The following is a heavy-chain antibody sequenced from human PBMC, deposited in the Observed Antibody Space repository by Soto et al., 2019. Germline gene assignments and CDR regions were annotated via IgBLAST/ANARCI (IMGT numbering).Heavy chain of an antibody. J-gene: IGHJ4*02. CDR2: ISGSGGST. CDR1: GFTFSSYA. D-gene: IGHD2-15*01. Sequence: EVQLLESGGGLVQPGGSLRLSCAASGFTFSSYAMSWVRQAPGKGLEWVSAISGSGGSTYYADSVKGRFTISRDNSKNTLYLQNNSLRPEDTDVYYCAKACGGSCFRHSTMHRQYYFDYWGQGTLVTVSS. V-gene: IGHV3-23*01. CDR3: AKACGGSCFRHSTMHRQYYFDY.